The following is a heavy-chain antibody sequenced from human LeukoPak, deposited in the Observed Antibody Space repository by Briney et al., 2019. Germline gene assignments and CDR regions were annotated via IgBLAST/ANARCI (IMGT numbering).Heavy chain of an antibody. J-gene: IGHJ4*02. V-gene: IGHV3-43*02. Sequence: GGSLRLSCAASGFTFDDYAMHWVRQGPGKGLEWVSAVSGDGGSTYYADSVKGRFTISRDNSKNSLCLQMNSLRTEDTALYYCAKGSSWFDYWGQGTLVTVSS. CDR3: AKGSSWFDY. CDR1: GFTFDDYA. CDR2: VSGDGGST. D-gene: IGHD6-13*01.